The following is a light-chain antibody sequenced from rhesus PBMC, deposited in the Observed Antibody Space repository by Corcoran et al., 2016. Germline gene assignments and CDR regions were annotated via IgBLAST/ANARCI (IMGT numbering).Light chain of an antibody. CDR3: QVWDISNDHPI. CDR1: NIGIEV. Sequence: SYDLTQPRSVSVSPGQTARITCGADNIGIEVVNWYHQKPAQAPVLVIYGDSERPSGIPDRFSGSKSETTATLTISGVEAGDEADYYCQVWDISNDHPIFGAGTRLTVL. CDR2: GDS. J-gene: IGLJ1*01. V-gene: IGLV3-44*01.